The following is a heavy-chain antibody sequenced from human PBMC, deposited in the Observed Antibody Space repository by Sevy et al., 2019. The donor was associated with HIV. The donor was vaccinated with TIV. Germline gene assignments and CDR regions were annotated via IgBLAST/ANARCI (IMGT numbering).Heavy chain of an antibody. J-gene: IGHJ4*02. V-gene: IGHV3-11*04. CDR2: ISSSGSTI. Sequence: GGSLRLSCAASGFTFSDYYMSWIRQAPGKGLEWVSYISSSGSTIYYADSVKGRFTISRDNAKNSLYLQMNSLGAEDTAVYYCARDGREDDYVWGSYRYQPLVLFDYWGQGTLVTVSS. CDR1: GFTFSDYY. CDR3: ARDGREDDYVWGSYRYQPLVLFDY. D-gene: IGHD3-16*02.